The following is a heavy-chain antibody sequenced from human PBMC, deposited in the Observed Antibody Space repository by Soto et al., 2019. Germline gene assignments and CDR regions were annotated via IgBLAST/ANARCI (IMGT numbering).Heavy chain of an antibody. CDR2: ISAYNGNT. J-gene: IGHJ3*02. CDR1: GYTFTSYG. CDR3: AREPFDNWNDEALDAFDI. V-gene: IGHV1-18*01. D-gene: IGHD1-1*01. Sequence: ASVKVSCKASGYTFTSYGISWVRQAPGQGLEWMGWISAYNGNTNYAQKLQGRVTMTTDTSTSTAYMELRSLRSDDTAVYYCAREPFDNWNDEALDAFDIWGQGTMVTVSS.